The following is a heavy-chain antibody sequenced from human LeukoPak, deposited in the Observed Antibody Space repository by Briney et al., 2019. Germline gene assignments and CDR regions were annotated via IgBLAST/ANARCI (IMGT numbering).Heavy chain of an antibody. D-gene: IGHD3-22*01. CDR1: GFTFSSYG. CDR3: AKAGDLYYYDSSGRNWGEYYFDY. V-gene: IGHV3-30*02. J-gene: IGHJ4*02. CDR2: IRYDGSNK. Sequence: GGSLRLSCAASGFTFSSYGMHWVRQAPGKGLEWVAFIRYDGSNKYYADSVKGRFTISRDDSKNTLYLQMNSLGAEDTAVYYCAKAGDLYYYDSSGRNWGEYYFDYWGQGTLVTVSS.